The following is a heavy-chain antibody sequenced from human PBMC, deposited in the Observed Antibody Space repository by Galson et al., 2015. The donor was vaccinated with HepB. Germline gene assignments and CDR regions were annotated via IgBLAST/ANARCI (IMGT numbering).Heavy chain of an antibody. CDR3: ARPPIAGWQLLIFDY. D-gene: IGHD4-23*01. Sequence: SLRLSCAASGFIFSGYWMSWVRQIPGKGLEWVATIKQDGTEKYYADSVEGRLTVSRDNTKNSLYLQMNSLRAEDTAVYYCARPPIAGWQLLIFDYWGQGTLVTVSS. V-gene: IGHV3-7*01. J-gene: IGHJ4*02. CDR1: GFIFSGYW. CDR2: IKQDGTEK.